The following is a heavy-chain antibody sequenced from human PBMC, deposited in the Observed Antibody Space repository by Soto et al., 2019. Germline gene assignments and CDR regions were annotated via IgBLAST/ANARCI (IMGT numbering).Heavy chain of an antibody. Sequence: QVHLVQSGAEGKKPGASVKVSCKASGYTFTSYGITWVRQAPGQGLEWMGWISAHNGNTDYAQKLQGRVIVTRDPSTSTAYMELRSLISDDTAVYYCARGRYGDYWGQGALVTVSS. V-gene: IGHV1-18*01. CDR2: ISAHNGNT. J-gene: IGHJ4*02. CDR3: ARGRYGDY. CDR1: GYTFTSYG. D-gene: IGHD1-1*01.